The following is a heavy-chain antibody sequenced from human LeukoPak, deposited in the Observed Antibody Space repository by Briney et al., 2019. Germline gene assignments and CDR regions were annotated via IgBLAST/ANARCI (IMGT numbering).Heavy chain of an antibody. CDR1: GGSISSYY. Sequence: SSETLSLTCTVSGGSISSYYWSWIRQPPGKGLEWIGYIYYSGSTNYNPSLKSRVTISVDTSKNQFSLKLSSVTAADTAVYYCASAGYSSGWHIDYWGQGTLVTVSS. CDR3: ASAGYSSGWHIDY. CDR2: IYYSGST. J-gene: IGHJ4*02. V-gene: IGHV4-59*01. D-gene: IGHD6-19*01.